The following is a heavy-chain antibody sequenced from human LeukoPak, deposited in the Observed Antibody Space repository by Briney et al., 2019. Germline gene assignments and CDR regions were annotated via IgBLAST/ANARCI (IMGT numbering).Heavy chain of an antibody. CDR3: ARGIWSARTVDYYLDY. CDR2: INAGNGHT. D-gene: IGHD2-21*01. Sequence: RAPVKASCKASGYTFSNYAIHWVRQAPGQRFEWMGWINAGNGHTKYSQNFQGRVTITRDSSASTAYMELSSLTSEDTAVYYCARGIWSARTVDYYLDYWGQGTLVTVSS. CDR1: GYTFSNYA. J-gene: IGHJ4*02. V-gene: IGHV1-3*01.